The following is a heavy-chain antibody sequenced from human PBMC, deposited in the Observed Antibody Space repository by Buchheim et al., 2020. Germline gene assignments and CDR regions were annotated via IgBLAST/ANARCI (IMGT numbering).Heavy chain of an antibody. CDR2: IYSGGST. D-gene: IGHD3-16*02. V-gene: IGHV3-66*02. Sequence: EVQLVESGGGLVQPGGSLRLSCAASGFTVSSNYMSWVRQAPGKGLEWVSVIYSGGSTYYADSVKGRFTISRDNSKNTMYLQMNSLRAEDTAVYYCARALGRTVLGELSHWGQRAL. J-gene: IGHJ4*02. CDR1: GFTVSSNY. CDR3: ARALGRTVLGELSH.